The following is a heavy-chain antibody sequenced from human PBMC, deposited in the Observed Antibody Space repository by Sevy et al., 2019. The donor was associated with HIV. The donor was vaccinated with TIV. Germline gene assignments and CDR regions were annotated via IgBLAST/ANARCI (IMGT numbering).Heavy chain of an antibody. D-gene: IGHD6-19*01. CDR1: GFSVSTHA. CDR3: TRDAGYSTGWYPSDY. Sequence: GESLKISCAASGFSVSTHAMHWVRQAPGKGLERVALLSYDGSSKYYADSVKGRLTISRDNSKNTLYLQMSSLRPDDTAVYYCTRDAGYSTGWYPSDYWGQGTLATVSS. J-gene: IGHJ4*02. CDR2: LSYDGSSK. V-gene: IGHV3-30-3*01.